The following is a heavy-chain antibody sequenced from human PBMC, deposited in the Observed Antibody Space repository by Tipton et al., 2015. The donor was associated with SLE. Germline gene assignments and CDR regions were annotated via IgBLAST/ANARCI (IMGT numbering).Heavy chain of an antibody. CDR2: IYYSGST. CDR1: GGSISSSSYY. CDR3: ARDRGLPSPFY. V-gene: IGHV4-39*07. J-gene: IGHJ4*02. D-gene: IGHD3-10*01. Sequence: LRLSCTVSGGSISSSSYYWGWIRQPPGKQLEWIGNIYYSGSTYYNPSLKSRVTISIDTSKNQFSLRLTSVTAADTAVYYCARDRGLPSPFYLGQGTLVTVSS.